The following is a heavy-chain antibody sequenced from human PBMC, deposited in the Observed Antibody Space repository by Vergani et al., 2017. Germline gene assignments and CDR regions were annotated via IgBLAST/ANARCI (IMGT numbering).Heavy chain of an antibody. CDR2: IYPGDSDT. CDR1: GYSFTSYW. V-gene: IGHV5-51*01. J-gene: IGHJ4*02. CDR3: ARNGRRYYDSSGYYHFDY. D-gene: IGHD3-22*01. Sequence: EVQLVQSGAEVKKPGESLKISCKGSGYSFTSYWIGWVRQMPGKGLEWMGIIYPGDSDTRYSPSFQGQVTISADKSISTAYLQWSSPKASDTAMYYCARNGRRYYDSSGYYHFDYWGQGTLVTVSS.